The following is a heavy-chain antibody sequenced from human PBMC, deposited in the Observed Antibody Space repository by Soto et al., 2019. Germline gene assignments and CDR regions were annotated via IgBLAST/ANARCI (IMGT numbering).Heavy chain of an antibody. CDR2: VNPNSGGT. V-gene: IGHV1-2*02. CDR1: GYTFSGYS. J-gene: IGHJ4*02. D-gene: IGHD6-19*01. Sequence: QVQLVQSGAEVKKPGASVKVSCKASGYTFSGYSIHWVRQAPGQGLECMGWVNPNSGGTNYAQQFQGRVTMTRDTSISPAYMDLNRLTYDYTAVYYCALQIPVADTFEYCGQGSLVTVS. CDR3: ALQIPVADTFEY.